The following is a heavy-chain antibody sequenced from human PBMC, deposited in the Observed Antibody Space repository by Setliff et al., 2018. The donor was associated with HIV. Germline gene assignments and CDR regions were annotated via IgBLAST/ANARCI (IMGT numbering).Heavy chain of an antibody. CDR2: IYHSGST. Sequence: SETLSLTCAVSGSSISNGYYWGWIRQPPGKGLEWIGSIYHSGSTYYNPSLKSRVTISVDTSKNQFSLELSSVTAADTAVYHCARRNSGWYDAFDIWGQGTMVTVS. J-gene: IGHJ3*02. V-gene: IGHV4-38-2*01. CDR3: ARRNSGWYDAFDI. D-gene: IGHD6-19*01. CDR1: GSSISNGYY.